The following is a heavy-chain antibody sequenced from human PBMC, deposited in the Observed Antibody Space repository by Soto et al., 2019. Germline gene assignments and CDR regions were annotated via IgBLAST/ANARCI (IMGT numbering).Heavy chain of an antibody. D-gene: IGHD1-26*01. CDR1: GFTFSSYW. CDR2: IKQDGSEK. CDR3: ARVGIVGATGLDY. V-gene: IGHV3-7*03. J-gene: IGHJ4*02. Sequence: PGGSLRLSCAASGFTFSSYWMSWVRQAPGKGLEWVANIKQDGSEKYYVDSVKGRFTISRDNAKNSLYLQMNSLRAEDTAVYYCARVGIVGATGLDYWGQGTLVTVSS.